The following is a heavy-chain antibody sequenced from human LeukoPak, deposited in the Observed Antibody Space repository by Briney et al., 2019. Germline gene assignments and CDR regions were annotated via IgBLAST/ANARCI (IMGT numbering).Heavy chain of an antibody. J-gene: IGHJ4*02. CDR3: ARDSESSGQY. D-gene: IGHD3-22*01. CDR1: GFAFSSYS. V-gene: IGHV3-21*01. CDR2: ISSSSSYI. Sequence: GGSLRLSCAASGFAFSSYSMNWVRQAPGKGLEWVSSISSSSSYIYYADSVKGRFTISRDNAKNSLYLQMNSLRAEDTAVYHCARDSESSGQYWGQGTLVTVSS.